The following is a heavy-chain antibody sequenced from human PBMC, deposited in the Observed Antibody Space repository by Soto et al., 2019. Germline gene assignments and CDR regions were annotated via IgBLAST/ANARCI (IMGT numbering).Heavy chain of an antibody. Sequence: SETLSLTCTVSGGSLSNSYWNWVRQPPGKGLEWLGYIYYSEITNYNPSLKSRVTISVDTSKNQFSLKLRSVTAADTAIYYCAIDAGKDGYNRYFDYWGQGTLVTVSS. D-gene: IGHD5-12*01. CDR2: IYYSEIT. CDR1: GGSLSNSY. V-gene: IGHV4-59*01. CDR3: AIDAGKDGYNRYFDY. J-gene: IGHJ4*02.